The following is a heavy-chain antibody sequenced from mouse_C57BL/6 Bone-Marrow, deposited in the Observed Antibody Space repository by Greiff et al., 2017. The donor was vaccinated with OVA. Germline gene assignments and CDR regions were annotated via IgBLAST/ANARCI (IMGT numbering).Heavy chain of an antibody. Sequence: VQLQQSGAELVRPGASVKLSCKASGYTFTDYYINWVKQRPGQGLEWIARIYPGSGNTYYNEKFKGKATLTAEKSSSTAYMQLSSLTFEDSAVYFCARCTRYFDVWGTGTTVTVSS. CDR2: IYPGSGNT. CDR3: ARCTRYFDV. V-gene: IGHV1-76*01. J-gene: IGHJ1*03. CDR1: GYTFTDYY.